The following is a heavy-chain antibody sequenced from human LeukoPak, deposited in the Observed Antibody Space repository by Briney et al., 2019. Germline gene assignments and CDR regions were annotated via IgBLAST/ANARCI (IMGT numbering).Heavy chain of an antibody. CDR1: GFSFSSYE. D-gene: IGHD2-2*01. V-gene: IGHV3-48*03. CDR2: ISSSGSTI. J-gene: IGHJ4*02. Sequence: GGSLRLSCSGSGFSFSSYEMNWVRQAPGKGPEWVSYISSSGSTIYYADSVKGRFTISRDNAKNSLCLHMNSLRAEDTALYYCARGYCNSDSCYGGDYWGQGTLVTVSS. CDR3: ARGYCNSDSCYGGDY.